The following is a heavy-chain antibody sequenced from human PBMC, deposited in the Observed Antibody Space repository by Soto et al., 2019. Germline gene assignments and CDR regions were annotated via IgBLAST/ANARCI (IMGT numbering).Heavy chain of an antibody. CDR2: IYSSGST. J-gene: IGHJ6*02. V-gene: IGHV4-39*01. D-gene: IGHD3-10*01. CDR3: TRRRFGVRGVTXMDV. CDR1: GGSIGGSNYF. Sequence: SETLSLTCTVSGGSIGGSNYFWGWIRQSPGTGLEWLGTIYSSGSTYYNPSLKSRITMSLDTSKNQFSLNLGSVTAADTAVYYCTRRRFGVRGVTXMDVWGPGTTVTVSS.